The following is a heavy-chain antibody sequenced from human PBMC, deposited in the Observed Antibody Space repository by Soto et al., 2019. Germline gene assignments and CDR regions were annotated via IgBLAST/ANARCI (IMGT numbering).Heavy chain of an antibody. CDR2: ISDSGGST. Sequence: EGSLRLSCAASAFTFSSYAMNWVRQAPGKGLEWVSGISDSGGSTDYADSVKGRFTISRDNSKNTLYLQMNSLRAEDTAVYYCAKLSQDEPTPNWGQGTLVTVSS. J-gene: IGHJ4*02. CDR3: AKLSQDEPTPN. V-gene: IGHV3-23*01. CDR1: AFTFSSYA.